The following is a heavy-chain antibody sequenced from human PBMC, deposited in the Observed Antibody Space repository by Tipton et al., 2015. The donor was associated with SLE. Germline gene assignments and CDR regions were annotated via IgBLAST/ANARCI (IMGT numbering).Heavy chain of an antibody. V-gene: IGHV3-7*03. CDR1: GFTFSNYW. CDR2: IKQDGSEK. Sequence: SLRLSCAASGFTFSNYWMSWVRQAPGKGLEWVANIKQDGSEKNYVDSVKGRFSISRDDAKSSLYLQMNSLRAEDTAVYYCVRNGGMFDYWGQGTLVTVSS. J-gene: IGHJ4*02. CDR3: VRNGGMFDY. D-gene: IGHD3-16*01.